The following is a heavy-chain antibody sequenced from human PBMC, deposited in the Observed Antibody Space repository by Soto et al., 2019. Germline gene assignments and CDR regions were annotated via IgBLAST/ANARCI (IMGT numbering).Heavy chain of an antibody. Sequence: QVQLVQSGADVKKPGSSVKVSCKASGVTFSSYTINWVRQAPGQGLEWMGRIMPIAGTANYAQKFQGRVTITADKSTNTAYMELSSLRFEDTALYYCAKNRGSGSYTNWNFDVWGRGTLVTVSS. V-gene: IGHV1-69*08. CDR2: IMPIAGTA. D-gene: IGHD1-26*01. CDR1: GVTFSSYT. CDR3: AKNRGSGSYTNWNFDV. J-gene: IGHJ2*01.